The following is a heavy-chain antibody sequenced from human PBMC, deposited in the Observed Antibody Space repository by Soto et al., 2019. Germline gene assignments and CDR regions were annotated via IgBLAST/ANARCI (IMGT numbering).Heavy chain of an antibody. Sequence: ASVKVSCKTSGYTFTSYDIHWVRQATGQGLEWMGWMNPNNGYTDYAQKFQGRVTMIRDTSLSTAYMELSSLTSDDTAVYYCARGRGWRDYWGQGTLVTVSS. V-gene: IGHV1-8*01. CDR1: GYTFTSYD. J-gene: IGHJ4*02. CDR2: MNPNNGYT. CDR3: ARGRGWRDY. D-gene: IGHD6-19*01.